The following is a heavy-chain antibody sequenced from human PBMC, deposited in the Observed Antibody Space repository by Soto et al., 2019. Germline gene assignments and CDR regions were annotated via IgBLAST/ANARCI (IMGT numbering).Heavy chain of an antibody. J-gene: IGHJ4*02. V-gene: IGHV4-39*01. Sequence: QLQLQESGPGLVKPSETLSLTCAVSGGSITSSSYYWGWIRQAPGRGLEWIGTIYYRGSTYYNPSRGSRVTISADTSKNQLSLNLRSVTAADTAVYYCASPAGADYTFDYWGQGILVTVSS. CDR1: GGSITSSSYY. CDR2: IYYRGST. D-gene: IGHD4-4*01. CDR3: ASPAGADYTFDY.